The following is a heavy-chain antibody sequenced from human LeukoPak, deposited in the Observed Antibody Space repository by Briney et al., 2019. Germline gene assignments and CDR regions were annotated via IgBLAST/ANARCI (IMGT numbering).Heavy chain of an antibody. CDR3: AKVSGSYLKVYWYFDL. CDR1: GFTFSSYS. CDR2: ISGSGGST. V-gene: IGHV3-23*01. J-gene: IGHJ2*01. D-gene: IGHD1-26*01. Sequence: GGSLRLSCAASGFTFSSYSMNWVRQAPGKGLEWVSAISGSGGSTYYADSVKGRFTISRDNSKNTLYLQMNSLRAEDTAVYYCAKVSGSYLKVYWYFDLWGRGTLVTVSS.